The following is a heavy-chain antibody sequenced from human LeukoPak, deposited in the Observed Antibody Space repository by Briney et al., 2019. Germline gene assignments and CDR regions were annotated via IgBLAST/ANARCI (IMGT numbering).Heavy chain of an antibody. CDR3: ARSPQGVAAAGNLGMDY. V-gene: IGHV3-21*01. CDR1: GFTFSSYS. J-gene: IGHJ4*02. D-gene: IGHD6-13*01. CDR2: ISSSSSYI. Sequence: GGSLRLSCAASGFTFSSYSMNWVRQAPGKGLEWVSSISSSSSYIYYADSVTGRFTISRDNAKNSLYLQMNSLRAEDTAVYYCARSPQGVAAAGNLGMDYWGQGTLVTVSS.